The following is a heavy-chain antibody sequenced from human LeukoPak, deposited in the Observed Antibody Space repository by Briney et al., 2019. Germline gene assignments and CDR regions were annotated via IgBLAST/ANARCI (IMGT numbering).Heavy chain of an antibody. J-gene: IGHJ4*02. CDR1: GFTFSSYW. V-gene: IGHV3-21*01. CDR3: ARGGTGSENDY. D-gene: IGHD3-9*01. Sequence: KPGGSLRLSCAASGFTFSSYWMTWVRQAPGKGLEWISSITTRSDYTYYTDSVEGRFTISRDDAKNSLYLQMSSLRVEDTAVYYCARGGTGSENDYWGQGILVTVSS. CDR2: ITTRSDYT.